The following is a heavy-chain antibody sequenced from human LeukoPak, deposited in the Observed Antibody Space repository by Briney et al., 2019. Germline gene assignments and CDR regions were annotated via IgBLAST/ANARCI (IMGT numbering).Heavy chain of an antibody. CDR2: IWYDGSNK. CDR3: AKAEAAAGPIDY. V-gene: IGHV3-33*06. J-gene: IGHJ4*02. Sequence: GRSLRLSCAAPGFTFSSYGMHWVRQAPGKGLEWVAVIWYDGSNKYYADSVKGRFTISRDNSKNTLYLQMNSLRAEDTAVYYCAKAEAAAGPIDYWGQGTLVTVSS. D-gene: IGHD6-13*01. CDR1: GFTFSSYG.